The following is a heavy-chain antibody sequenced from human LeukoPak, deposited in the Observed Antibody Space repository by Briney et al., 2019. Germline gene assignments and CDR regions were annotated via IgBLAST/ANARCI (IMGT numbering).Heavy chain of an antibody. V-gene: IGHV3-23*01. CDR1: GFTFSSYA. D-gene: IGHD3-22*01. CDR3: AKGTMIVVVTGYYMNV. CDR2: ISGSGGST. Sequence: GGSLRLSCAASGFTFSSYAMSWVRQAPGKGLEWVSAISGSGGSTYYADSVKGRFTISRDNSKNTLYLQMNSLRAEDTAVYYCAKGTMIVVVTGYYMNVWGKGTTVTVSS. J-gene: IGHJ6*03.